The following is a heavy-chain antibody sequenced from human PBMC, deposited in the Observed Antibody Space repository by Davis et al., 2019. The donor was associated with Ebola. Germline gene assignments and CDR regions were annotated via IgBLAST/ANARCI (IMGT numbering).Heavy chain of an antibody. V-gene: IGHV4-59*01. CDR1: GGSISSYY. J-gene: IGHJ4*02. Sequence: MPSETLSLTCTVSGGSISSYYWSWIRQPPGKGLEWIGYIYYSGSTNYNPSLKSRVTISVDTSKNQFSLKLSSVTAADTAVYYCARESYYDFWSGNFDYWGQGTLVTVSS. CDR2: IYYSGST. D-gene: IGHD3-3*01. CDR3: ARESYYDFWSGNFDY.